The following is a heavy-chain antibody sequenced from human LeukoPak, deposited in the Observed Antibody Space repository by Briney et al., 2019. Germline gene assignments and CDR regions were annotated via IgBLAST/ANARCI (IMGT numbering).Heavy chain of an antibody. CDR2: ISGSGGST. D-gene: IGHD2-2*02. J-gene: IGHJ4*02. CDR1: GFTFSSYA. V-gene: IGHV3-23*01. Sequence: GGSLRLSCAASGFTFSSYAMSWVRQAPGKGLEWVTAISGSGGSTYYADSVKGRFTISRDNSKNTLYLQMNSLRAEGTAVYYCAKDKDVVVLAAIGDYWGQGTLVTVSS. CDR3: AKDKDVVVLAAIGDY.